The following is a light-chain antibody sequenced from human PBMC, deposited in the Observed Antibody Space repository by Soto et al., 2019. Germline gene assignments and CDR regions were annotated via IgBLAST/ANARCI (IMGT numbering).Light chain of an antibody. J-gene: IGLJ3*02. CDR1: SSDVGGYNY. CDR3: RSYAGSNKV. CDR2: EVS. Sequence: QSALTQPPSASGSPRQSVTISCTETSSDVGGYNYVSWYQQHPGKAPKLMIYEVSKRPSGVPDRFSGSKSGNTASLTVSGPEAEDEADYYCRSYAGSNKVIGGGTKLTVL. V-gene: IGLV2-8*01.